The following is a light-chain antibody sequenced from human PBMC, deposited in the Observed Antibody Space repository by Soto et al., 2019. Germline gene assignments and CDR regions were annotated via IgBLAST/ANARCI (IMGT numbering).Light chain of an antibody. CDR3: QQYDNLPYT. Sequence: DIQMTQSPSSLSASVGDRVTTTCQASQDISNYLNWYRQKPGKAPKLLIYDASNLETGVPSRFSGSGSGTDFTFTISSLQPEDIATYYCQQYDNLPYTFGQGTRLEIK. CDR1: QDISNY. J-gene: IGKJ5*01. CDR2: DAS. V-gene: IGKV1-33*01.